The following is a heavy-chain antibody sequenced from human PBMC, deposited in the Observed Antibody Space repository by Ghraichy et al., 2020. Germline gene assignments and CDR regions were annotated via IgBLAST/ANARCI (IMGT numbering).Heavy chain of an antibody. V-gene: IGHV4-61*01. CDR1: GGSVSSGSYY. Sequence: SETLSLTCTVSGGSVSSGSYYWSWIRQPPGKGLEWIGYIYYSGSTNYNPSLKSRVTISVDTSKNQFSLKLSSVTAADTAVYYCARTRLKGARTIDAFDIWGQGTMVTVSS. CDR2: IYYSGST. CDR3: ARTRLKGARTIDAFDI. J-gene: IGHJ3*02. D-gene: IGHD1-26*01.